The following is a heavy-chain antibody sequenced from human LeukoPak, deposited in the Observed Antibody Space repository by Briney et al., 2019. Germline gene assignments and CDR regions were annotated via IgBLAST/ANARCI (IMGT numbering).Heavy chain of an antibody. Sequence: ASVKVSCKASEYTFTDYYIHWVRQAPGQGLEWMGWINPNSGGTNYAQKFQGRVTMTRDTSISTAYMELSRLRSDDTAVYYCARDDARWGATDYWGQGTLVTVSS. CDR2: INPNSGGT. CDR3: ARDDARWGATDY. J-gene: IGHJ4*02. D-gene: IGHD1-26*01. V-gene: IGHV1-2*02. CDR1: EYTFTDYY.